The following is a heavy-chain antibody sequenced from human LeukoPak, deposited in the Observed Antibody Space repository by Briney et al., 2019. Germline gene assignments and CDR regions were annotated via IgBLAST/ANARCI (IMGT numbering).Heavy chain of an antibody. CDR2: ISSSSSYI. J-gene: IGHJ6*03. Sequence: PGGSLRLSCAASGFTFSSYSMNWVRQAPGKGLEWVSSISSSSSYIYYADSVKGRFTISRDNAKNSLYLQMNSLRAEDTAVYYCARVAGDQRYGSSFDTYYYYMDVWGKGTTVTVSS. CDR1: GFTFSSYS. V-gene: IGHV3-21*01. CDR3: ARVAGDQRYGSSFDTYYYYMDV. D-gene: IGHD6-13*01.